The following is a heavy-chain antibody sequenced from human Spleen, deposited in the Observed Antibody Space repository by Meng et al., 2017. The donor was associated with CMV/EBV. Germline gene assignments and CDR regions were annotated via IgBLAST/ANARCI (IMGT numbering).Heavy chain of an antibody. Sequence: SVKVSCKASGYRFSRYGISWVRQAPGQGLEWMGRIIPILGIANYAQKFQGRVTMTRNTSISTAYMELSSLRSEDTAVYYCARGGGYCSSTSCYGWFDPWGQGTLVTVSS. CDR3: ARGGGYCSSTSCYGWFDP. J-gene: IGHJ5*02. V-gene: IGHV1-69*04. CDR2: IIPILGIA. CDR1: GYRFSRYG. D-gene: IGHD2-2*01.